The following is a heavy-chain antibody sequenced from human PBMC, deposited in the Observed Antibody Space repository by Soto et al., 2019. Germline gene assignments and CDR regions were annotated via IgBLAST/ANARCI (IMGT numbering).Heavy chain of an antibody. D-gene: IGHD2-2*01. CDR1: GGTFSSYA. V-gene: IGHV1-69*06. CDR3: ASLYCSSTSCSPYYYYGMDV. Sequence: QVQLVQSGAEVKKPGSSVKVSCKASGGTFSSYAISWVRQAPGQGLEWMGGIIPIVGTANYAQKFQGRVTLTADKAASTAYMELSSLRSEETAVYYCASLYCSSTSCSPYYYYGMDVWGQGTTVTVSS. CDR2: IIPIVGTA. J-gene: IGHJ6*02.